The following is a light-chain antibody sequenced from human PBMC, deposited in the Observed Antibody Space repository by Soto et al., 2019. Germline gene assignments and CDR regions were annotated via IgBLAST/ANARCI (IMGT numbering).Light chain of an antibody. CDR2: DNN. CDR1: SSNIGNNY. CDR3: GTWDSRLRVVV. V-gene: IGLV1-51*01. Sequence: QSVLTQPPSVSAAPRQKVAISCSGSSSNIGNNYVSWYHRVPGSAPKLLIYDNNERPSGIPDRFSGSKSGTSATLDITGLQTGDEGDYYCGTWDSRLRVVVFGGGTKLTVL. J-gene: IGLJ2*01.